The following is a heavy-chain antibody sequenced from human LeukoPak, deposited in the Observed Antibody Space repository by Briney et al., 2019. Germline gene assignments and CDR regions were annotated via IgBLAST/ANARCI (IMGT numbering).Heavy chain of an antibody. J-gene: IGHJ4*02. Sequence: GGSLRLSCAASGFTFINYAMSWVRQAPGKGLEWVSAISGSGGSTYYADSVKGRFTISRDNTKNTLYLQMNSLRAEDTAVYYCAKDVDCSSTSCYLFDYWGQGTLVTVSS. CDR3: AKDVDCSSTSCYLFDY. V-gene: IGHV3-23*01. CDR2: ISGSGGST. CDR1: GFTFINYA. D-gene: IGHD2-2*01.